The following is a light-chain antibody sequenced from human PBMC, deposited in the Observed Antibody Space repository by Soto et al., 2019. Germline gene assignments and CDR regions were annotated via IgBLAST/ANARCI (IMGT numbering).Light chain of an antibody. CDR1: QSISST. CDR3: QPYYNWPWT. V-gene: IGKV3-15*01. J-gene: IGKJ1*01. Sequence: EIVMTQSPATLSVSPGERATLSCRASQSISSTLAWYQQKPGQAPRLLIYGASSRATGIPARFSGSVSGTEFTLTFSSLQSEDFAVYYCQPYYNWPWTFGQGTKVEIK. CDR2: GAS.